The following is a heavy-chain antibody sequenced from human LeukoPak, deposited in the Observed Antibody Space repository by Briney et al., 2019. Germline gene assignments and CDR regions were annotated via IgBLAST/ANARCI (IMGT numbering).Heavy chain of an antibody. Sequence: GGSLRLSCTASGFTFTTYWMSWVRQAPGKGLEWVANIKPDGGEKYYVDSVKGRFTISRDNAKRSLYLQMNSLRADDTAVYYCARERSSGTYPYDYWGQGTLVIVSS. CDR2: IKPDGGEK. D-gene: IGHD3-10*01. CDR1: GFTFTTYW. V-gene: IGHV3-7*03. J-gene: IGHJ4*02. CDR3: ARERSSGTYPYDY.